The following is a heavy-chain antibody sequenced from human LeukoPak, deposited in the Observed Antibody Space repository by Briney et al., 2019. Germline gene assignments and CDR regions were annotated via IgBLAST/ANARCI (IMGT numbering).Heavy chain of an antibody. D-gene: IGHD1-26*01. CDR3: ARDISQWELLGGPGY. CDR2: TRNKANSYTT. J-gene: IGHJ4*02. CDR1: GFTFSDHY. Sequence: PGGSLRLSCAASGFTFSDHYMDWVRQAPGKGLEWVGRTRNKANSYTTEYAASVKGRLTISRDDSKNSLYLQMNSLKTEDTAVYYCARDISQWELLGGPGYWGQGTLVTVSS. V-gene: IGHV3-72*01.